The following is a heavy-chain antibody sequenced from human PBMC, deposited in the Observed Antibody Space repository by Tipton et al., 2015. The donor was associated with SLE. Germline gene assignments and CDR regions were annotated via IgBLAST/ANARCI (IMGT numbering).Heavy chain of an antibody. Sequence: TLSLTCTVSGGSISSGSYYWTWVRQPAGKRLEWIGHIYTSGSTNYNPSLKSRVTMSVDTSKNQFSLKLSSVTAADTAVYYCARDRGSLGAFDIWGQGTMVTVSS. D-gene: IGHD2-15*01. CDR1: GGSISSGSYY. V-gene: IGHV4-61*09. J-gene: IGHJ3*02. CDR2: IYTSGST. CDR3: ARDRGSLGAFDI.